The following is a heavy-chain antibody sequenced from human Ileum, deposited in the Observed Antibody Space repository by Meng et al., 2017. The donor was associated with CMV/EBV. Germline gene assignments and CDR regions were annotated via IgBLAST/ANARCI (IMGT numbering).Heavy chain of an antibody. J-gene: IGHJ4*02. V-gene: IGHV1-3*04. CDR3: AIDTSGYHYKY. CDR2: VNTANGIT. Sequence: CRASGYNFINYARHWVRQAPGQRLEWMGWVNTANGITKYSQKFQGRVTATRDTSASTAYMEVNTLRAEDTAVYYCAIDTSGYHYKYWGQGTLVTVSS. CDR1: GYNFINYA. D-gene: IGHD3-22*01.